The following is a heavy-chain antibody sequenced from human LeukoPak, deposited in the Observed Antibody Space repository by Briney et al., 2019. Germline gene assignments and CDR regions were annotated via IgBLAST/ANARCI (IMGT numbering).Heavy chain of an antibody. CDR1: GDSVKSNC. CDR2: ICDDGST. CDR3: ARLLWGNSNPTYNYFDL. D-gene: IGHD4-23*01. J-gene: IGHJ2*01. Sequence: SETLSLTCSVSGDSVKSNCWSWVRQPPGKRLEFIAYICDDGSTNYNPSLGGRATIPKDTSKNQFSLEVTSVTAADTAVYYCARLLWGNSNPTYNYFDLWGRGTLVTVSS. V-gene: IGHV4-59*02.